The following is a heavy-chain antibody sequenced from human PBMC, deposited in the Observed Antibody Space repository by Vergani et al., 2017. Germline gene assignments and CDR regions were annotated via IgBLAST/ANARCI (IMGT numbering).Heavy chain of an antibody. V-gene: IGHV3-49*04. D-gene: IGHD5-18*01. CDR2: IRNKAYGGTT. Sequence: EVQLVESGGGLVPPGRSLRLSCAASGFSFGDYAMTWVRQAPGKGLEWGAFIRNKAYGGTTEYAASVKGRFTISRDDSKRLAYLQLSGLKTEDTAVYFCIRGRGYSFGYSDYWGQGTLVTVSS. CDR1: GFSFGDYA. J-gene: IGHJ4*02. CDR3: IRGRGYSFGYSDY.